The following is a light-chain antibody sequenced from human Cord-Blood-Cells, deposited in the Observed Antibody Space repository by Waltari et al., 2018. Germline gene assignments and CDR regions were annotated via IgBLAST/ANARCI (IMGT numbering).Light chain of an antibody. V-gene: IGLV3-9*01. J-gene: IGLJ2*01. CDR1: HIGMKH. CDR2: RDS. Sequence: SYELTQPISVSVALGQTACITCVGNHIGMKHEHWYQQKPGQAPVMVIYRDSNRPSGIPERFSGSNSGNTATLTISRAQAGDEADYYCQVWDSSTVVFGGGTKLTVL. CDR3: QVWDSSTVV.